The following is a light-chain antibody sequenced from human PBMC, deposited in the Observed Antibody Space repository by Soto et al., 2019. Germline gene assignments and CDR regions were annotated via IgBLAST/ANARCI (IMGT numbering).Light chain of an antibody. CDR3: QVWDSSSDGVV. CDR2: YDS. J-gene: IGLJ2*01. Sequence: SYELTQPPSVSVAPGKTARITCGGNNIGSKSVHWYQQKPGQAPVLVINYDSDRPSGIPERFSGSNSGNTATLTISRVEAGDEADYYCQVWDSSSDGVVFGGGTKLTVL. CDR1: NIGSKS. V-gene: IGLV3-21*04.